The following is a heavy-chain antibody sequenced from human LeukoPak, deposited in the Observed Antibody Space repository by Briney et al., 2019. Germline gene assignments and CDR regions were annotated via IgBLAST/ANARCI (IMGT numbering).Heavy chain of an antibody. Sequence: SETLSLTCTVSGGSIAGFYWSWFRQSPGKGLEWIGYMYYSGSTYYNPSLKSRVSLSVDTSKNQFSLKLSSVTAADTAVYYCATSSDTASAYWGQGTLVTVFS. CDR2: MYYSGST. CDR3: ATSSDTASAY. J-gene: IGHJ4*02. V-gene: IGHV4-59*08. D-gene: IGHD5-18*01. CDR1: GGSIAGFY.